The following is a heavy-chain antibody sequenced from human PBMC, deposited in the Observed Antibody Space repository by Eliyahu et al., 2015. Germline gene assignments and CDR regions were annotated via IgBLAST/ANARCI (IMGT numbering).Heavy chain of an antibody. Sequence: QVQLVESGGGVVQPGTSLRLSCEASRFXXXDFAMHWVRQAPGKGLEWVAVISYDESHTYYGDSVKGRFTISRDNSKNTLYLQMNSLRAEDTAVYYCAKDDRFSGSYITIEDWGQGTLVTVSS. CDR1: RFXXXDFA. CDR2: ISYDESHT. V-gene: IGHV3-30*18. D-gene: IGHD1-26*01. J-gene: IGHJ1*01. CDR3: AKDDRFSGSYITIED.